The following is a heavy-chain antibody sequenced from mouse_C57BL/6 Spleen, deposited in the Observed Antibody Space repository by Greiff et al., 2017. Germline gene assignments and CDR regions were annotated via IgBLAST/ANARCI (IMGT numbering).Heavy chain of an antibody. D-gene: IGHD1-1*01. J-gene: IGHJ4*01. CDR2: INPSTGGT. V-gene: IGHV1-42*01. CDR3: ERSLHYYGSSPYAMDY. Sequence: EVQLQQSGPELVKPGASVKISCKASGYSCTGYYMNWVKQSPEKSLEWIGEINPSTGGTTYNQKFKAKATLTVDKSSSTAYMQLKSLTSEDSAVYYCERSLHYYGSSPYAMDYWGQGTSVTVSS. CDR1: GYSCTGYY.